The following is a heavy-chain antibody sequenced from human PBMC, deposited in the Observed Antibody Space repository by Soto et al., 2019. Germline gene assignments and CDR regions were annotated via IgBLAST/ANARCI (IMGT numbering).Heavy chain of an antibody. D-gene: IGHD6-19*01. CDR3: AGGFGSGWYGLEPFDY. J-gene: IGHJ4*02. Sequence: SETLSLTCAVSGGSISSSNWWSWVRQPPGKGLEWIGEIYHSGSTNYNPSLKSRVTISVDKSKNQFSLKLSSVTAADTAVYYCAGGFGSGWYGLEPFDYWGQGTLVTVSS. V-gene: IGHV4-4*02. CDR2: IYHSGST. CDR1: GGSISSSNW.